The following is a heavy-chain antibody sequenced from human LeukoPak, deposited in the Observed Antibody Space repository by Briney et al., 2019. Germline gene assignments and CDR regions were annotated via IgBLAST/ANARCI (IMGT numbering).Heavy chain of an antibody. D-gene: IGHD1-26*01. V-gene: IGHV3-66*02. CDR3: TRDRDSGSHYGY. Sequence: GGSLRLSCAGSGFSVSNNYMSWVRQAPGKGLEWVSVSGGSTYYADSVKGRCTISRDNSKNTLYLQMNSLRAEDTAVYYCTRDRDSGSHYGYWGQGTLVIVSS. CDR2: SGGST. CDR1: GFSVSNNY. J-gene: IGHJ4*02.